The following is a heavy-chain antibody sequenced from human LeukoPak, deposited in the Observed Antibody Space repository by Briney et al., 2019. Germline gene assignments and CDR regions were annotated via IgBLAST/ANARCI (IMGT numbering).Heavy chain of an antibody. V-gene: IGHV3-74*01. CDR1: GFTFSSYW. CDR3: ARGPYDFWSGYKGTAYFDY. Sequence: GGSLRLSCAASGFTFSSYWMHWVRQAPGKGLVWVSRINSDGSSTSYADSVKGRFTISRDNAKNTLYLQMHSLRAEDTAVYYCARGPYDFWSGYKGTAYFDYWGQGTLVTVSS. D-gene: IGHD3-3*01. CDR2: INSDGSST. J-gene: IGHJ4*02.